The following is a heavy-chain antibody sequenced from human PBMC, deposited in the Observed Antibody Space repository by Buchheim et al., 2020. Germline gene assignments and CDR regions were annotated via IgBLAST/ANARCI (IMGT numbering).Heavy chain of an antibody. Sequence: EVQLVESGGGLVQPGGSLRLSCAASGSTFSASWMDWVRQAPGKGLEWVAFINPDGSRKDPVDSVKGRFTISRDNAKNSLFLQMNSLRAEDTGVYYCARDSGYGTFDYWGQGTL. CDR2: INPDGSRK. V-gene: IGHV3-7*01. D-gene: IGHD1-1*01. CDR3: ARDSGYGTFDY. J-gene: IGHJ4*02. CDR1: GSTFSASW.